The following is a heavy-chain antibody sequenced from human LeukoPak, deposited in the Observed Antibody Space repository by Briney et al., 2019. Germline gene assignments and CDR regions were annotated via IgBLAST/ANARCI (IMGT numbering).Heavy chain of an antibody. V-gene: IGHV3-21*01. CDR1: GFTFSGYS. Sequence: GGSLRLSCAASGFTFSGYSMNWVRQAPGKGLEWVSFISSSSSYIYYADSVKGRFTISRDNAKNSLYLQMNSLRAEDTAVYYCARESSVVGRNIDYWGQGTLVTVSS. J-gene: IGHJ4*02. CDR3: ARESSVVGRNIDY. D-gene: IGHD1-26*01. CDR2: ISSSSSYI.